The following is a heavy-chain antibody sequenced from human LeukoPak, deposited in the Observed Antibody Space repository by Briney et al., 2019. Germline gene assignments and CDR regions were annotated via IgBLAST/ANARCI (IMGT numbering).Heavy chain of an antibody. Sequence: SEILSLTCTVSGGSISSGAYYWGWIRQHPGKGLEWIGYIYYRGSTYYNPSLKSRVFISVDTSKNQFSLKLSSVTAADTALYYCARVSNDFSGNGAFDIWGQGTMVIVSS. J-gene: IGHJ3*02. D-gene: IGHD4-23*01. CDR2: IYYRGST. CDR3: ARVSNDFSGNGAFDI. CDR1: GGSISSGAYY. V-gene: IGHV4-31*03.